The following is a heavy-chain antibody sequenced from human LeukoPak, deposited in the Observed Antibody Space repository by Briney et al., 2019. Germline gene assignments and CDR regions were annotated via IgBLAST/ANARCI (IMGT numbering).Heavy chain of an antibody. D-gene: IGHD5-12*01. CDR1: GFTFRSYW. V-gene: IGHV3-7*01. CDR2: INQGGSVK. CDR3: ARVGYSGWNLEY. Sequence: PGGSLRLSCAASGFTFRSYWMSWVRQAPGKGLEWVANINQGGSVKYYADSVKGRFTISRDDAKNSVYVQMNSLRDEDTAVYYCARVGYSGWNLEYWGQGTLVTVSS. J-gene: IGHJ4*02.